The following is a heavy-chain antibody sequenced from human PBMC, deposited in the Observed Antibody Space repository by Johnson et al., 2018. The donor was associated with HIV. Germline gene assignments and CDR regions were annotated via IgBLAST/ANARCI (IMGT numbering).Heavy chain of an antibody. CDR2: IKSKTEGGTT. J-gene: IGHJ3*02. CDR3: TTDQNDI. V-gene: IGHV3-15*01. Sequence: MQLVESGGGLVQPGGSLRLSCAASGFTFSNAWMTWVRQAPGKGLEWVGRIKSKTEGGTTDYAAPVKGRFTISRDDSKNTLYLQMNSLKTEDTAVYFCTTDQNDIWGQGTMVTVSS. CDR1: GFTFSNAW.